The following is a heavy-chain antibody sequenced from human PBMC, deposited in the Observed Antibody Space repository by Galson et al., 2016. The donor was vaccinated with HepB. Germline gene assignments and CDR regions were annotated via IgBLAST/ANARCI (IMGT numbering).Heavy chain of an antibody. V-gene: IGHV5-51*01. CDR3: ATVVGGYDPPHAFHV. J-gene: IGHJ3*01. CDR1: GYIFTNYW. Sequence: QSGAEVKKPGESLKISCKVSGYIFTNYWIDWVRQKPGKGLEWMGVIYPGDSDTRYGPSFQGQVTFSVDKSITTAYLQWSSLKATDTAMYYCATVVGGYDPPHAFHVWGQGTGVTVSS. CDR2: IYPGDSDT. D-gene: IGHD5-12*01.